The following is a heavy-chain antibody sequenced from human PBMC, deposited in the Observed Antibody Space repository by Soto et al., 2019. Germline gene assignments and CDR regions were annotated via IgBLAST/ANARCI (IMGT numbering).Heavy chain of an antibody. CDR1: GFTFSIYA. J-gene: IGHJ3*01. D-gene: IGHD5-12*01. CDR3: AMSAGYGGAFDV. Sequence: EKQLVESGGALAQPGGSLRLSCVGSGFTFSIYALTWVSQAPGKGLEWVSLITNNGDTTFFGDSVKGRFSISRDNSKNTLYLQLENLRAEDTAVYYCAMSAGYGGAFDVWGQGTMVAVSS. CDR2: ITNNGDTT. V-gene: IGHV3-23*04.